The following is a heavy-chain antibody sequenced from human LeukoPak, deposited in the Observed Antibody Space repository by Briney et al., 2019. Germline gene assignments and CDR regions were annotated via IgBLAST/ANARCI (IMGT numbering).Heavy chain of an antibody. Sequence: SETLSLTCDVSGGSIDSTNWWNWVRQPPGKGLEWIGEIHHDGRINYNPSLKSRVTLSVDKSKNQFSLRLNSVTAADTAVYYCATRGFWSGYPFDYWGQGTLVTVSS. D-gene: IGHD3-3*01. CDR2: IHHDGRI. J-gene: IGHJ4*02. CDR3: ATRGFWSGYPFDY. CDR1: GGSIDSTNW. V-gene: IGHV4/OR15-8*01.